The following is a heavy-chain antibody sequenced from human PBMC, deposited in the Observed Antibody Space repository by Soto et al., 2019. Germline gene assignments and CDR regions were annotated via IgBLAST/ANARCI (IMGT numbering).Heavy chain of an antibody. D-gene: IGHD3-10*01. J-gene: IGHJ6*02. Sequence: GGSQILSCAASGFNFSGYAMRWVRKATGKGLEWVSAISGSGGSTYYADSVKGHVTISADKSISTAYLQWSSLKASDTAMYYCARMVRGVIIEPYYYYGMDVWGQGTTVTVS. V-gene: IGHV3-23*01. CDR2: ISGSGGST. CDR3: ARMVRGVIIEPYYYYGMDV. CDR1: GFNFSGYA.